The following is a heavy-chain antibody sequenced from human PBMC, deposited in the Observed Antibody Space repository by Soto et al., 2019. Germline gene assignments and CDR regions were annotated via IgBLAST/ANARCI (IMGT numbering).Heavy chain of an antibody. J-gene: IGHJ6*02. CDR2: IYSGGST. Sequence: GGSLRLSCAASGFTVSSNYMSWVRQAPGKGLEWVSVIYSGGSTYYADSVKGRFTISRDNSKNTLYLQMNSLRAEDTAVYYCARDGIAVAGSRDYYYGMDVWGQGTTVTAP. V-gene: IGHV3-53*01. D-gene: IGHD6-19*01. CDR3: ARDGIAVAGSRDYYYGMDV. CDR1: GFTVSSNY.